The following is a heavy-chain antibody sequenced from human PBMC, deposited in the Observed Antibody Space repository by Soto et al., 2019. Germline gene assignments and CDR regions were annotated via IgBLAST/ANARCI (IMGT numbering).Heavy chain of an antibody. CDR1: GFSFSTSGVG. J-gene: IGHJ4*02. Sequence: QITLRESGPTLVKPTQTLTLTCTFSGFSFSTSGVGVGWIRQPPGKALEWLAVIYWDDDKRYRPSLKSRLPIAKDTSKNQVVITMTNMDPVDTGTYYCVHRWLAAGYVDYWGQGTLVTVSS. V-gene: IGHV2-5*02. CDR2: IYWDDDK. CDR3: VHRWLAAGYVDY. D-gene: IGHD6-13*01.